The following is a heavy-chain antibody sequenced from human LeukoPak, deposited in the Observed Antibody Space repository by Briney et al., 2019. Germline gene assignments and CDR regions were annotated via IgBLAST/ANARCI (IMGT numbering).Heavy chain of an antibody. J-gene: IGHJ4*02. D-gene: IGHD3-22*01. CDR1: GFTLSICA. V-gene: IGHV3-30-3*01. CDR3: VRGVGLYDTIGYFDY. CDR2: LSYDGTNK. Sequence: HAGGSLRLSCAASGFTLSICAMHWVRQAPGKGLEWVATLSYDGTNKYYADSVKGRFTISRDNSKNTLYLQMNSLRAEDTAVYYCVRGVGLYDTIGYFDYWGQGTLVTVSS.